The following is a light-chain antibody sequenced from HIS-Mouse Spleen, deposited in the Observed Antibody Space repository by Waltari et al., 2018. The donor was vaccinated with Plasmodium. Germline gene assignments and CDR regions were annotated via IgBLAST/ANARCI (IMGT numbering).Light chain of an antibody. Sequence: SYELTQPSPVSVSPGQTARITRSGDVLAKKYARWFQQKQGQAPGLVLYKDSERPSGIPARFTGSNSGTTVTLTISGAQVEEEADYYCYSAADNNLVFGGGTKLTVL. J-gene: IGLJ3*02. CDR3: YSAADNNLV. CDR1: VLAKKY. CDR2: KDS. V-gene: IGLV3-27*01.